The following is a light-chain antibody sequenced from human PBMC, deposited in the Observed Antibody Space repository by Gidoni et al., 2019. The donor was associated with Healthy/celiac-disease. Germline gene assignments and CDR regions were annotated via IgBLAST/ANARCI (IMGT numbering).Light chain of an antibody. CDR1: QSISSY. CDR3: QQSYSTPS. J-gene: IGKJ3*01. CDR2: AAS. Sequence: DIQMTKSPSSLSASVGDRVTITCRASQSISSYFNWYQQKPGKAPKLLIYAASSLQSGVPSRFSGSGSGSDFTLTISSLQPEYFATYYCQQSYSTPSFGPGTKVDIK. V-gene: IGKV1-39*01.